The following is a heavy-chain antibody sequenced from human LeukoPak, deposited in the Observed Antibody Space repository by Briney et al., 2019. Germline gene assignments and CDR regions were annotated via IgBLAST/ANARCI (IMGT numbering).Heavy chain of an antibody. Sequence: SETLSLTCTVSGGSISRYFWSWIRQPPGKGLEWIGEINHSGSTNYNPSLKSRVTISVDTSKNQFSLKLSSVTAADTAMYYCARVGRRYSYGLSRTDAFDIWGQGTMVTVSS. J-gene: IGHJ3*02. D-gene: IGHD5-18*01. CDR2: INHSGST. CDR3: ARVGRRYSYGLSRTDAFDI. CDR1: GGSISRYF. V-gene: IGHV4-34*01.